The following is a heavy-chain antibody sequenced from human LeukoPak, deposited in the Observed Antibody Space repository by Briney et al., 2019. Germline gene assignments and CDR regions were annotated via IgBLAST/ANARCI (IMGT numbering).Heavy chain of an antibody. CDR3: ARSEVNGDYLFDS. Sequence: PGGSLRLSCAASGVTFSSYSMNWVRQAPRKGLEWVSSISSSSSYIYYADSVKGRFTISRDNAKNSLYLQMNSLRAEDTAVYYCARSEVNGDYLFDSWGQGTLVTVSS. J-gene: IGHJ4*02. CDR1: GVTFSSYS. CDR2: ISSSSSYI. D-gene: IGHD4-17*01. V-gene: IGHV3-21*01.